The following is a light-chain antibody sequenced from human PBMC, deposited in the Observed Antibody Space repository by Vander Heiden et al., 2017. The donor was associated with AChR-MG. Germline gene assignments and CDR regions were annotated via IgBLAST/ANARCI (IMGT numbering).Light chain of an antibody. CDR1: SSDVGRYNL. Sequence: QSALTQPASVSGSPGQSITISCTGTSSDVGRYNLVSWYQQHPGKAPKLMISEVVKRPSGVSNRFSGSKAGNTASLTISGLQAEDEADYYCCSYSTGNTVVFGGGTKLTVL. CDR3: CSYSTGNTVV. J-gene: IGLJ2*01. V-gene: IGLV2-23*02. CDR2: EVV.